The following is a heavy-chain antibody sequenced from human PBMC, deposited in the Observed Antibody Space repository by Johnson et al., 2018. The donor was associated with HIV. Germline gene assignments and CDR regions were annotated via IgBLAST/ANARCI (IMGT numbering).Heavy chain of an antibody. CDR2: IKQAGSEK. Sequence: VQLVESGGGLVQPGGSLRLSCAASGFTFSSYWMSWVRQAPGKGLEGVANIKQAGSEKYYADSVKGRFTISRDNSKNTLYLQMNSLRAEDTAVYYCAKDRSMDDAFDIWGRGTMVTVSS. D-gene: IGHD1-26*01. CDR1: GFTFSSYW. CDR3: AKDRSMDDAFDI. V-gene: IGHV3-7*01. J-gene: IGHJ3*02.